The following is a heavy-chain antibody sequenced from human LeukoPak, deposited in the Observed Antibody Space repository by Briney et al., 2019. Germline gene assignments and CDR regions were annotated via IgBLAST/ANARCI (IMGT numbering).Heavy chain of an antibody. D-gene: IGHD3-10*01. J-gene: IGHJ5*02. CDR2: MYYSGST. CDR3: ARNRYYYGSGNYGVPNWFDP. CDR1: GGSFSGYY. Sequence: SETLSLTCAVYGGSFSGYYWSWIRQPPGKGLEWIGYMYYSGSTNYNPSLKSRVTISVDMSKNQISLKLSSVTAADTAVYYCARNRYYYGSGNYGVPNWFDPWGQGTLVTVSS. V-gene: IGHV4-59*01.